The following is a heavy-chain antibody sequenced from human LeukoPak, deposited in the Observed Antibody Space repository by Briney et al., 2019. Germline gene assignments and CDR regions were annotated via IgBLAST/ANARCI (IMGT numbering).Heavy chain of an antibody. V-gene: IGHV1-24*01. J-gene: IGHJ4*02. CDR2: FDPEDGET. CDR3: ATDRLNYYDSSGYLTFDY. Sequence: ASVKVSCKVSGYTLTELSMHWVRQAPGKGPEWMGGFDPEDGETIYARKFQGRVTMTEDTSTDTAYMELSSLRSEDTAVYYCATDRLNYYDSSGYLTFDYWGQGILVTVSS. D-gene: IGHD3-22*01. CDR1: GYTLTELS.